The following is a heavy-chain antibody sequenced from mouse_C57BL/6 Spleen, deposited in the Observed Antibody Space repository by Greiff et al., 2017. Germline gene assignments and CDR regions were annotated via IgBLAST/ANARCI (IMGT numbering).Heavy chain of an antibody. J-gene: IGHJ1*03. Sequence: QVQLKESGPELVKPGASVKISCKASGYAFSSSWMNWVKQRPGKGLEWIGRIYPGDGDTNYNGKFKGKATLTADKSSSTAYMQLSSLTSEDSAVYFCARALIYDGYYEGWYFDVWGTGTTVTVSS. CDR2: IYPGDGDT. CDR1: GYAFSSSW. D-gene: IGHD2-3*01. CDR3: ARALIYDGYYEGWYFDV. V-gene: IGHV1-82*01.